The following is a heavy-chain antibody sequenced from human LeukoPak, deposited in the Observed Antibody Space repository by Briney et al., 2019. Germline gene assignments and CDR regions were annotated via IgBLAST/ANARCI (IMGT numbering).Heavy chain of an antibody. Sequence: PGGSLRLSCAASGFTFSSYGMHWVRQAPGKGLEWVAFIRYDGSNKYYADSVKGRFTISRDNSKNTLYLQMNSLRAEDTAVYYCARDPAPNYSSSSTPFMGVYWGQGTLVTVSS. J-gene: IGHJ4*02. V-gene: IGHV3-30*02. CDR2: IRYDGSNK. CDR1: GFTFSSYG. CDR3: ARDPAPNYSSSSTPFMGVY. D-gene: IGHD6-6*01.